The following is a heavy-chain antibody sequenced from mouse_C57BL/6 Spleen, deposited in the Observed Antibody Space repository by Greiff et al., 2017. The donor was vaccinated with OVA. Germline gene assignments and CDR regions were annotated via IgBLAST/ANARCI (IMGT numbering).Heavy chain of an antibody. D-gene: IGHD2-1*01. CDR2: IDPETGGT. CDR1: GYTFTDYE. J-gene: IGHJ1*03. CDR3: SAVFYGNYEYFDG. Sequence: VQLQQSGAELVRPGASVTLSCTASGYTFTDYEMHWVKQTPVHGLEWIGAIDPETGGTAYNQKFKGKAILTADESSSTAYMELRSLTSEDSAVYYCSAVFYGNYEYFDGWGKGTTVTVSS. V-gene: IGHV1-15*01.